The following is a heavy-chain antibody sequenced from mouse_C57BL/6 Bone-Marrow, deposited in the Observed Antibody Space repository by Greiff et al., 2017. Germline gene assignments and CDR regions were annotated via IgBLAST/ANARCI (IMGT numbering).Heavy chain of an antibody. V-gene: IGHV1-63*01. CDR2: IYPGGGYT. Sequence: QVQLKESGAELVRPGTSVKMSCKASGYTFTNYWIGWAKQRPGHGLEWIGDIYPGGGYTNYNEKFKGKATLTADKSSSTAYMQFSSLTSEDSAIYYCARFYYDYGYAMDYWGQGTSVTVSS. CDR1: GYTFTNYW. J-gene: IGHJ4*01. D-gene: IGHD2-4*01. CDR3: ARFYYDYGYAMDY.